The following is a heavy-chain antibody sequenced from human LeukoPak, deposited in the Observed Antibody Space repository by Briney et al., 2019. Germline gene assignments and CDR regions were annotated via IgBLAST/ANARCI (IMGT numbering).Heavy chain of an antibody. J-gene: IGHJ4*02. CDR2: IYYSGST. D-gene: IGHD2-15*01. CDR1: GGSISSSSYY. CDR3: ASPIRSYCSGGSCYSEDY. V-gene: IGHV4-39*01. Sequence: ETLSLTCTVSGGSISSSSYYWGWIRQPPGKGLEWIGSIYYSGSTYYNPSLKSRVTISVDTSKNQFPLKLSSVTAADTAVYYCASPIRSYCSGGSCYSEDYWGQGTLVTVSS.